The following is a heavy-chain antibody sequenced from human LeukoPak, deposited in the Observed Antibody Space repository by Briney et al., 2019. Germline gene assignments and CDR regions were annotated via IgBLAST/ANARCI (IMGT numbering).Heavy chain of an antibody. D-gene: IGHD3-10*01. CDR2: IYHSGTT. V-gene: IGHV4-38-2*02. J-gene: IGHJ4*02. Sequence: SETLSLTCTVSGYSIINAYYWGWIRQSPGKGLEWIGNIYHSGTTYYNPSLKSRVTISVDTSKNQFSLKLSSVTAADTAVYYCAKVPYGSGSYYYLYWGQGTLVTVSS. CDR1: GYSIINAYY. CDR3: AKVPYGSGSYYYLY.